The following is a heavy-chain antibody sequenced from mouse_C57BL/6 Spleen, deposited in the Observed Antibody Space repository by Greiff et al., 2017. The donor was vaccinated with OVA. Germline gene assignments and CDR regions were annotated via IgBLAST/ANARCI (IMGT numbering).Heavy chain of an antibody. CDR1: GFTFSSYA. Sequence: EVMQVESGEGLVKPGGSLKLSCAASGFTFSSYAMSWVRQTPEKRLEWVAYISSGGDYIYYADTVKGRFTISRDNARNTLYLQMSSLKSEDTAMYYCTRDSNYGSSPWFAYWGQGTLVTVAA. V-gene: IGHV5-9-1*02. J-gene: IGHJ3*01. CDR3: TRDSNYGSSPWFAY. CDR2: ISSGGDYI. D-gene: IGHD1-1*01.